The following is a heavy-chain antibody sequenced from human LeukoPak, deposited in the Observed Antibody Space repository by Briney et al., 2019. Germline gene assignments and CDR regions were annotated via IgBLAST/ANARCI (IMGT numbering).Heavy chain of an antibody. CDR3: ARLVFGADYFDY. CDR2: IYYSGST. V-gene: IGHV4-59*08. J-gene: IGHJ4*02. Sequence: SETLSLTCTVSGGSISSYYWCWIRQPPGKGLEWIGYIYYSGSTNYNPSLKSRVTISVDTSKNQFSLKLSSVTAADTAVYYCARLVFGADYFDYWGQGTLVTVSS. D-gene: IGHD3-3*01. CDR1: GGSISSYY.